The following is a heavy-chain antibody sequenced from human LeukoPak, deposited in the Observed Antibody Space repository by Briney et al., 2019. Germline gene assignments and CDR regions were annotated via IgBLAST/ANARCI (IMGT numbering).Heavy chain of an antibody. V-gene: IGHV3-23*01. J-gene: IGHJ5*02. CDR2: ISGSGGST. CDR1: GFTFSSYA. Sequence: GGSQRLSCAASGFTFSSYAMSCVRQAPGKGLEWVSAISGSGGSTYYADSVKGRFTISRDNSKNTLYLQMNSLRAEDTAVYYCAKGSDFWSGYPWGQGTLVTVSS. CDR3: AKGSDFWSGYP. D-gene: IGHD3-3*01.